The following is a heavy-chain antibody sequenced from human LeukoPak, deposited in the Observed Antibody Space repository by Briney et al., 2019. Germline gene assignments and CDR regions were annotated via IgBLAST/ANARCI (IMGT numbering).Heavy chain of an antibody. CDR3: VGQLLRAV. CDR2: INEDGSVQ. J-gene: IGHJ6*04. CDR1: GFPFSSYW. D-gene: IGHD2-2*01. Sequence: GGSLRLSCAASGFPFSSYWISWVRQPPGKGLEWVANINEDGSVQDYVDAVKGRFTISRDNAKNSLYLEINSLRVDDTAVYYCVGQLLRAVWGKGTTVTVSS. V-gene: IGHV3-7*01.